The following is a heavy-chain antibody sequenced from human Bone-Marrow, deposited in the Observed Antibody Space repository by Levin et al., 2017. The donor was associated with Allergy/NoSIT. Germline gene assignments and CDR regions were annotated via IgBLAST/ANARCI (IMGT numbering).Heavy chain of an antibody. J-gene: IGHJ4*02. CDR1: DGSISTYY. V-gene: IGHV4-59*13. Sequence: PSETLSLTCSVSDGSISTYYWSWIRQSPGRGLEWVGFIHYSGSTNFRPSLKSRVTISVETSKNQFSLNLSSVTAADTAVYYCARGDSDATIDYWGQGILVTVSS. CDR2: IHYSGST. D-gene: IGHD2-21*02. CDR3: ARGDSDATIDY.